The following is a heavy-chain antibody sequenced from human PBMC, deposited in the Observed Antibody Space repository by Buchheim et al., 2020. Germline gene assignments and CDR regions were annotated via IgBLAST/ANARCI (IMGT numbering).Heavy chain of an antibody. CDR3: ARIGYSSSSFDY. J-gene: IGHJ4*01. D-gene: IGHD6-6*01. Sequence: EVRLVESGGGLVQPGGSLRLSCAASGFTFRNYWMSWVRQAPGKGLEWVANINQDGSEKNYVDSVKGRFSISRDNAKNSVSLQMNSLRAGDTAVYYCARIGYSSSSFDYWGHGTL. CDR2: INQDGSEK. CDR1: GFTFRNYW. V-gene: IGHV3-7*03.